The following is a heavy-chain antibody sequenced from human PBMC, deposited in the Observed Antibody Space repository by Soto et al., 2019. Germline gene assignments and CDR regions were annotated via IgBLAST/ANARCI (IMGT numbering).Heavy chain of an antibody. Sequence: GGSLRLSCAASGFTVSSNYMNWVRQAPGKGLERVSVINSGGSTYYADSVKGRFTISRDNSKNTLYLQMNSLRAEDTAVYYCARDRGSSWYYFDYWGQGTLVTVSS. CDR3: ARDRGSSWYYFDY. CDR1: GFTVSSNY. CDR2: INSGGST. J-gene: IGHJ4*02. D-gene: IGHD6-13*01. V-gene: IGHV3-53*01.